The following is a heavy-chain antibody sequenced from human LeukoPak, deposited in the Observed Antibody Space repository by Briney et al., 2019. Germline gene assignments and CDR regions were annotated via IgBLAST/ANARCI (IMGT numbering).Heavy chain of an antibody. J-gene: IGHJ3*02. D-gene: IGHD3-16*01. Sequence: ASVKVSCKASGYTFTSFDFNWVRQATGQGLEWMGWINAGNGNTKYSQKFQGRVTITRDTSASTVYMELSSLRSEDTAVYYCARGEIVITFGSSRPGDAFNIWGQGTMVTVSS. CDR1: GYTFTSFD. CDR3: ARGEIVITFGSSRPGDAFNI. V-gene: IGHV1-3*01. CDR2: INAGNGNT.